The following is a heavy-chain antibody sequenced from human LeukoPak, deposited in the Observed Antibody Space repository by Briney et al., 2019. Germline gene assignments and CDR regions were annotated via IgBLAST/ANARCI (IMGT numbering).Heavy chain of an antibody. CDR1: GFTFSSYA. CDR3: ARVKWELLSFFDY. D-gene: IGHD1-26*01. Sequence: PGGSLRLSCAASGFTFSSYAMHWVRHAPGRGLEWVAVISYDGSNKYYADSVKGRFTISRDNSKNTLYLQMNSLRAEDTAVYYCARVKWELLSFFDYWGQGTLVTVSS. V-gene: IGHV3-30-3*01. CDR2: ISYDGSNK. J-gene: IGHJ4*02.